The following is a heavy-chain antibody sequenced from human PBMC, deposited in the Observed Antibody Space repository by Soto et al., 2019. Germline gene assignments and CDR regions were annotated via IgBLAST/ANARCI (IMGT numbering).Heavy chain of an antibody. V-gene: IGHV4-31*03. Sequence: QVQLQESGPGLVKPSQTLSLTRTLSGGSISSGNYYWSWISQHPGKGLEWIGYIYYSGSTHYNPSLKSRVTISLDTSNIPFSLKLSSVAAADTAVYYCARMRLHLGELSRNWFDPWGQGTLVSVSS. J-gene: IGHJ5*02. CDR1: GGSISSGNYY. CDR3: ARMRLHLGELSRNWFDP. D-gene: IGHD3-16*02. CDR2: IYYSGST.